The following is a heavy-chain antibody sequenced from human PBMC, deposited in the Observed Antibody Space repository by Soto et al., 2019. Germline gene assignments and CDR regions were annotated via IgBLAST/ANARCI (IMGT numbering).Heavy chain of an antibody. CDR3: ARDIVVVPAAADSDY. CDR2: ISSSSSTI. D-gene: IGHD2-2*01. V-gene: IGHV3-48*01. J-gene: IGHJ4*02. Sequence: PGGSLRLSCAASGFTFSSYSMNWVRQAPGEGLEWVSYISSSSSTIYYADSVKGRFTISRDNAKNSLYLQMNSLRAEGTAVYYCARDIVVVPAAADSDYWGQGTLVTVSS. CDR1: GFTFSSYS.